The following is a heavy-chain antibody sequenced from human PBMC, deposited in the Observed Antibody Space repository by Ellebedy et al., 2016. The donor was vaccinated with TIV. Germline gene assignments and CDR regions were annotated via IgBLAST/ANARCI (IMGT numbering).Heavy chain of an antibody. CDR2: INHSGST. J-gene: IGHJ5*02. CDR1: GGSFSGYY. CDR3: ARGRVVVVLGAWFDP. Sequence: MPSETLSLTCAVYGGSFSGYYWSWIRQPPGKGLEWIGEINHSGSTNYNPSLKSRVTISVDTSKNQFSLKLSSVTAADTAVYYCARGRVVVVLGAWFDPWGQGTLVTVSS. V-gene: IGHV4-34*01. D-gene: IGHD2-21*01.